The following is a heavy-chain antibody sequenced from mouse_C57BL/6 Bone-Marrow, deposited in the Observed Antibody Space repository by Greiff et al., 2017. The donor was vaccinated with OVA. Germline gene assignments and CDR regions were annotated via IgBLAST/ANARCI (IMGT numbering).Heavy chain of an antibody. CDR3: AIWSTTVVVPFDY. CDR2: IHPSDSDT. V-gene: IGHV1-74*01. J-gene: IGHJ2*01. D-gene: IGHD1-1*01. CDR1: GYTFTSYW. Sequence: VKLVESGAELVKPGASVKVSCKASGYTFTSYWMHWVKQRPGQGLEWIGRIHPSDSDTNYNQKFKGKATLTVDKSSSTAYMQLSSLTSEDSAVYYCAIWSTTVVVPFDYWGQGTTLTVSS.